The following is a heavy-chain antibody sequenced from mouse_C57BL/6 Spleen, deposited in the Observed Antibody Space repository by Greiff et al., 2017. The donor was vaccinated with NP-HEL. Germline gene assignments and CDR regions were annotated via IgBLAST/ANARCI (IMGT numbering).Heavy chain of an antibody. J-gene: IGHJ4*01. V-gene: IGHV5-9-1*02. CDR2: ISSGGDYI. Sequence: EVQGVESGEGLVKPGGSLKLSRAASGFTFSSYAMSWVRQTPEKRLEWVAYISSGGDYIYYADTVKGRFTISRDNARNTLYLQMSSLKSEDTAMYYCTRDYYGSSFSMDYWGQGTSVTVSS. CDR3: TRDYYGSSFSMDY. D-gene: IGHD1-1*01. CDR1: GFTFSSYA.